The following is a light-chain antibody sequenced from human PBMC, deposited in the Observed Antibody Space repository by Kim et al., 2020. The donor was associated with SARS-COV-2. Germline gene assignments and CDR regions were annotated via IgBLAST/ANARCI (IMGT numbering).Light chain of an antibody. CDR1: NVGSKS. CDR2: YDS. J-gene: IGLJ2*01. V-gene: IGLV3-21*01. CDR3: HLSGTNSCHVV. Sequence: SYVLTQPPSVTVAPGKSASISCGGQNVGSKSVNWYQLKPGQAPVLVIYYDSDRPSGIPERFSGSNSGNTATLTISRVEAGDEADYYCHLSGTNSCHVVFGGGTQLTVL.